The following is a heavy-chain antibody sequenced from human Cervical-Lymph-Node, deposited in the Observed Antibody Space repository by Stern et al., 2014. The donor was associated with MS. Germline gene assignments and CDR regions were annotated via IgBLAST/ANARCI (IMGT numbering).Heavy chain of an antibody. CDR2: MNEDGSTI. Sequence: EVQLVESGGGLVQPGGSLRLSCAVSGFTLSTYWMHWVRQAPGQGLVWVSRMNEDGSTITYAGSARGRLTISRDIAKNMLYLQMNDLRGEDTALYYCVKDFGGEDDHWGQGTLVTVSS. CDR1: GFTLSTYW. J-gene: IGHJ4*02. CDR3: VKDFGGEDDH. V-gene: IGHV3-74*01. D-gene: IGHD2-21*01.